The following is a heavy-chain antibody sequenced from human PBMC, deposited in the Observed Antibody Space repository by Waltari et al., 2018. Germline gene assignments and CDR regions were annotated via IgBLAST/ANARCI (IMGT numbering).Heavy chain of an antibody. CDR2: VSASGGST. CDR3: SKDDSSGFNYFDY. Sequence: EVQLLQSGGGLVQPGGSLRVSCAASGFTFSSYVMSWVRQAPGKGLEWVSAVSASGGSTFYADSVRGRFTISRDNSKNTLYLQMNSLRAEETAVYYCSKDDSSGFNYFDYWGQGTLVTVSS. V-gene: IGHV3-23*01. CDR1: GFTFSSYV. J-gene: IGHJ4*02. D-gene: IGHD6-19*01.